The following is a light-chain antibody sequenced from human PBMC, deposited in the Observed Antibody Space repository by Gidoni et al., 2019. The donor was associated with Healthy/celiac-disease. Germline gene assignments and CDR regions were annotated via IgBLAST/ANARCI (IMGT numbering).Light chain of an antibody. Sequence: EIVLTQSPGTLSLSPGQSATLSCRASQSISISQLAWYQQKPGQAPRPLMYGASSRATGIPDRFSGSGSGTDFTLTISRLEPEDFAVYYCQHFGNFXGXTKVE. CDR2: GAS. V-gene: IGKV3-20*01. CDR1: QSISISQ. J-gene: IGKJ4*01. CDR3: QHFGN.